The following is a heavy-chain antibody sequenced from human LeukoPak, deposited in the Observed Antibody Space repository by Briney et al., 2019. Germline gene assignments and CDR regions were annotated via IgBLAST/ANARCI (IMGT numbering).Heavy chain of an antibody. CDR1: GFTFSSYS. Sequence: PGGSLRLSCAASGFTFSSYSMNWVRQAPGKGLEWVSSISTSSIYIYYADSVKGRFTISRDNAKNSLYLQMNSLRAEDTAVYYCAELGITMIGGVWGKGTTVTISS. CDR2: ISTSSIYI. CDR3: AELGITMIGGV. D-gene: IGHD3-10*02. V-gene: IGHV3-21*01. J-gene: IGHJ6*04.